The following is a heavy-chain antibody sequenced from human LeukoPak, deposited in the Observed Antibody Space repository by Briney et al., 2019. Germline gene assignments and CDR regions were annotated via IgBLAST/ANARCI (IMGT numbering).Heavy chain of an antibody. CDR2: THHSGSTYYNPSL. J-gene: IGHJ6*03. Sequence: ASETLSLTCSVSGDSVSSGGHYWSWLRQHPEKGLEFIAYTHHSGSTYYNPSLYYNPSLKRRLTISVDASKNQFSLELNSVTAADTAVYYCARGAGDILTGYYYYYMDVWGKGTTVTVSS. CDR3: ARGAGDILTGYYYYYMDV. V-gene: IGHV4-31*03. CDR1: GDSVSSGGHY. D-gene: IGHD3-9*01.